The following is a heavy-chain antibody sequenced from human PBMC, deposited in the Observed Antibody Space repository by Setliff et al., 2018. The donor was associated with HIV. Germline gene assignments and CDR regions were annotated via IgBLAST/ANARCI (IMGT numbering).Heavy chain of an antibody. V-gene: IGHV3-74*01. CDR1: GFAFRTFA. CDR3: AANIMGLTPEDY. D-gene: IGHD1-26*01. J-gene: IGHJ4*02. Sequence: GGSLRLSCAAFGFAFRTFAMHWVRQTPGKGLVWLSRVGPDGTDTNYADLVKGRFTTSRDNAKHTLYLQMSGLQVEDTAVYFCAANIMGLTPEDYWGQGTLVTAPQ. CDR2: VGPDGTDT.